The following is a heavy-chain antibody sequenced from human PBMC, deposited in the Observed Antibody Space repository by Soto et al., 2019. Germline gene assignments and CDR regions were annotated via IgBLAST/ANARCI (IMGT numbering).Heavy chain of an antibody. J-gene: IGHJ6*02. V-gene: IGHV3-13*01. Sequence: PAFPFRSYDLPLVCQFTATGLKWASAIDTAGDTYYPGSVKGRFTISRENAKNSLYLQMNSLTAGDTAVYYCARSSPDHQNIVIVPVASTGMDVWGQGTTVTVSS. CDR2: IDTAGDT. CDR1: AFPFRSYD. CDR3: ARSSPDHQNIVIVPVASTGMDV. D-gene: IGHD2-2*01.